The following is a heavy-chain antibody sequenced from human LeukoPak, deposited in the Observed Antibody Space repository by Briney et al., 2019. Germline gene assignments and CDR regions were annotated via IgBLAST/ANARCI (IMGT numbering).Heavy chain of an antibody. CDR2: IHPNSGGT. V-gene: IGHV1-2*02. D-gene: IGHD3-9*01. CDR3: ARSPHILTGENFDY. CDR1: GYTFTDYY. J-gene: IGHJ4*02. Sequence: ASVKVSCKTSGYTFTDYYMHWVRQAPGQGLEWMGWIHPNSGGTNYAHKFQGRVTMTRDTSIRTAYMELTSLRSDDTAVYFCARSPHILTGENFDYWGQGTLVTVSS.